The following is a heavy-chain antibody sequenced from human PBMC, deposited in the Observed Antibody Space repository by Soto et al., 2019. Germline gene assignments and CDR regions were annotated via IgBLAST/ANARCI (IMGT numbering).Heavy chain of an antibody. CDR3: AKVNYDYVWGSYRSEENDY. CDR1: GFTFSSYA. D-gene: IGHD3-16*02. J-gene: IGHJ4*02. Sequence: EVQLLESGGGLVQPGGSLRLSCAASGFTFSSYAMSWVRQAPGKGLEWVSAISGSGGSTYYADSVKGRFTISRDNSKNTVYLQMNSLRAEDTAVYYCAKVNYDYVWGSYRSEENDYWGQGTLVTVSS. V-gene: IGHV3-23*01. CDR2: ISGSGGST.